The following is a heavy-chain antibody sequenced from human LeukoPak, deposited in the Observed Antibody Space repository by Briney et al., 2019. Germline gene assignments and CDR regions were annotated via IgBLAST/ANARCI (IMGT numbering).Heavy chain of an antibody. D-gene: IGHD2-2*01. CDR1: GFTFSSYA. CDR3: AKDRIVVVPAPNWFDP. J-gene: IGHJ5*02. CDR2: ISGSGGST. Sequence: GGSLRLSCAASGFTFSSYAMSWVCQAPGKGLEWVSAISGSGGSTYYADSVKGRFTISRDNSKNTLYLQMNSLRAEDTAVYYCAKDRIVVVPAPNWFDPWGQGTLVTVSS. V-gene: IGHV3-23*01.